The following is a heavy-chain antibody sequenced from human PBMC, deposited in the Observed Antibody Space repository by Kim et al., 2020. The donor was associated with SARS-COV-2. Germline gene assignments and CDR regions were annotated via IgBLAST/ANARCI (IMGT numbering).Heavy chain of an antibody. CDR2: IYYSGST. J-gene: IGHJ3*02. CDR3: ASTTLLSITIFGVVIENDAFDI. CDR1: GGSISSSSYY. V-gene: IGHV4-39*01. D-gene: IGHD3-3*01. Sequence: SETLSLTCTVSGGSISSSSYYWGWIRQPPGKGLEWIGSIYYSGSTYYNPSLKSRVTISVDTSKNQFSLKLSSVTAADTAVYYCASTTLLSITIFGVVIENDAFDIWGRGTMVAVSS.